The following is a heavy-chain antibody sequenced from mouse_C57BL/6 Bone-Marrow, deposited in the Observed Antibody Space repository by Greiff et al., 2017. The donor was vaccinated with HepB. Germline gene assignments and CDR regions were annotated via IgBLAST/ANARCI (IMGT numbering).Heavy chain of an antibody. CDR2: ISSGGSYT. Sequence: EVKLVESGGDLVKPGGSLKLSCAASGFTFSSYGMSWVRQTPDKRLEWVATISSGGSYTYYPDSVKGRFTISRDNAKNTLYLQMSSLKSEDTAMYYCARGGRNPFDYWGQGTTLTVSS. CDR1: GFTFSSYG. D-gene: IGHD2-1*01. J-gene: IGHJ2*01. V-gene: IGHV5-6*01. CDR3: ARGGRNPFDY.